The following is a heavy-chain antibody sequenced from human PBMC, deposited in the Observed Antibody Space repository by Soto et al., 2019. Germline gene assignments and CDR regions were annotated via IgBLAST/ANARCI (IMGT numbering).Heavy chain of an antibody. J-gene: IGHJ4*02. Sequence: QVQLVESGGGVVQPGRSLRLSCAASGFTFSSYGMHWVRQAPGKGLEWVAVISYDGSNKYYADSVKGRFTISRDNSKNTLYLQXXSLRAEDTAXYXCAKDGWXYDSSGWYFGDYWGQGTLVTVSS. V-gene: IGHV3-30*18. CDR2: ISYDGSNK. CDR1: GFTFSSYG. D-gene: IGHD6-19*01. CDR3: AKDGWXYDSSGWYFGDY.